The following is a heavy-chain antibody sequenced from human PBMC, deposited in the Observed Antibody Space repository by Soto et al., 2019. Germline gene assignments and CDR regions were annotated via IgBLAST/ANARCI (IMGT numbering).Heavy chain of an antibody. D-gene: IGHD3-3*01. CDR1: GYTFTGYY. Sequence: QVQLVQSGAEVKKPGASVKVSCKASGYTFTGYYMHWVRQAPGQGLEWMGWINPNSGGTNYAQKFQGWVTMTRDTSISTACMELSRLRSDDTAVYYCARDQTRYYDFWSGQTWFDPWGQGTLVTVSS. J-gene: IGHJ5*02. V-gene: IGHV1-2*04. CDR3: ARDQTRYYDFWSGQTWFDP. CDR2: INPNSGGT.